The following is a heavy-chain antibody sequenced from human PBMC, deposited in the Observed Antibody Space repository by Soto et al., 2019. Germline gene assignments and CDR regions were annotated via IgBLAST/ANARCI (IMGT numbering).Heavy chain of an antibody. CDR3: AQGATGYYRRVDYYYGMDV. J-gene: IGHJ6*02. CDR1: GGTFSSYA. Sequence: QVQLVQSGAEVKKPGSSVKVSCKASGGTFSSYAISWVGQAPGQGLEWLGGIIPIFGTANYAQKFQGRVTITADESTSTAYMELSSLRSEDTAVYYCAQGATGYYRRVDYYYGMDVWGQGTTVTVSS. D-gene: IGHD3-9*01. V-gene: IGHV1-69*01. CDR2: IIPIFGTA.